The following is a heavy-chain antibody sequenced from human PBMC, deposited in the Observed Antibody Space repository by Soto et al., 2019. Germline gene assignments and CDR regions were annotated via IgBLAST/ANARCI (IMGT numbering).Heavy chain of an antibody. CDR2: IYYSGST. CDR3: ARDKMVRGAKSSCMDV. D-gene: IGHD3-10*01. Sequence: SETLSLTCTGSGGSISSYYWSWIRQPPGKGLEWIGYIYYSGSTNYNPSLKSRVTISVDTSKNQFSLKLSSVTAADTGVYYCARDKMVRGAKSSCMDVWAQGTTVTVSS. J-gene: IGHJ6*02. V-gene: IGHV4-59*01. CDR1: GGSISSYY.